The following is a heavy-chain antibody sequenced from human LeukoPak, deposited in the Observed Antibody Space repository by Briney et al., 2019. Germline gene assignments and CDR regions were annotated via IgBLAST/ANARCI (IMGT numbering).Heavy chain of an antibody. V-gene: IGHV3-11*01. J-gene: IGHJ4*02. CDR3: ARTRGPRTAAGTWDY. Sequence: PGGSLRLSCAASGFTVSTNYMSWIRQAPGKGLEWVSYISSSGSTIYYADSVKGRFTISRDNAKNSLYLQMNSLRAEDMAVYYCARTRGPRTAAGTWDYWGQGTLVTVSS. CDR2: ISSSGSTI. CDR1: GFTVSTNY. D-gene: IGHD6-13*01.